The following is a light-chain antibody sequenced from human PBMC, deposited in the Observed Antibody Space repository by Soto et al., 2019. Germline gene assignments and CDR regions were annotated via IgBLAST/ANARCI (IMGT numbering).Light chain of an antibody. CDR2: DTS. J-gene: IGKJ2*01. V-gene: IGKV3-15*01. CDR3: RHYNNWPPYT. Sequence: VMTQSPATLSVSPGERATLSCRASQSVSSNLAWYQQKPGQAPRLLIYDTSTRATGIPARFSGSGSGTEFTLTISSLQSEDFAVYYCRHYNNWPPYTFGQGTKLEIK. CDR1: QSVSSN.